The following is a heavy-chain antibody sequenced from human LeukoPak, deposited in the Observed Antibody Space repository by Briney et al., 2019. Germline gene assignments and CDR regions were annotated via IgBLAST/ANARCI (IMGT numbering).Heavy chain of an antibody. CDR1: GYTFTGYY. CDR3: ARGLYSSSWVGYYYYYYMDV. J-gene: IGHJ6*03. D-gene: IGHD6-13*01. CDR2: INPNSGNT. Sequence: ASVKVSCKASGYTFTGYYMHWVRQAPGQGLEWMGWINPNSGNTGYAQKFQGRVTMTRNTSISTAYMELSSLRSEDTAVYYCARGLYSSSWVGYYYYYYMDVWGKGTTVTISS. V-gene: IGHV1-8*02.